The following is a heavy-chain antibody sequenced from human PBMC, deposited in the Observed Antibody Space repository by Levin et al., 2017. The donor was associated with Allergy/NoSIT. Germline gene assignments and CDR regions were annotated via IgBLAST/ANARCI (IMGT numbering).Heavy chain of an antibody. D-gene: IGHD6-6*01. CDR2: ISAYNGNT. J-gene: IGHJ5*02. Sequence: GASVKVSCKASGYTFTSYGISWVRQAPGQGLEWMGWISAYNGNTNYAQKLQGRVTMTTDTSTSTAYMELRSLRSDDTAVYYCARVCEVKQLGGRWFDPWGQGTLVTVSS. CDR3: ARVCEVKQLGGRWFDP. CDR1: GYTFTSYG. V-gene: IGHV1-18*01.